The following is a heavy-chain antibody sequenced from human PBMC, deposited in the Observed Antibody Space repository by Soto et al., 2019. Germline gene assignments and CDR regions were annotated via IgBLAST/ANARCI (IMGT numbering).Heavy chain of an antibody. CDR1: GFTFSDYY. CDR2: ISGDGGTI. V-gene: IGHV3-11*01. CDR3: ARPQNYCGSTSCSGLRRFDP. D-gene: IGHD2-2*01. J-gene: IGHJ5*02. Sequence: QVQLVESGGGLVKPGGSLRLSCAVSGFTFSDYYMSWIRLAPGKGLEWVSYISGDGGTIYYADSVRGRFTISRDNAKNSLYLQMNSLRADDTAVYYCARPQNYCGSTSCSGLRRFDPWGQGTLVTVSS.